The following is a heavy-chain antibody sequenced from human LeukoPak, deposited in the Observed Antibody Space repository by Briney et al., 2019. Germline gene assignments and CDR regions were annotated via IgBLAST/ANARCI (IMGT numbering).Heavy chain of an antibody. D-gene: IGHD1-26*01. CDR2: IYYSGST. Sequence: SETLSLTCTVSGGSISSYYWSWIRQPPGKGLEWIGYIYYSGSTNYNPSLKSRVTISVDTSKNQFSLKLSSVTAADTAVYYCASSEWELLGAFDIWGQGTMVTVSS. CDR3: ASSEWELLGAFDI. CDR1: GGSISSYY. J-gene: IGHJ3*02. V-gene: IGHV4-59*12.